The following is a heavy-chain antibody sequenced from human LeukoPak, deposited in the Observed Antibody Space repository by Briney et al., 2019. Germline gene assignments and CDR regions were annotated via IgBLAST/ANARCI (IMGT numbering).Heavy chain of an antibody. V-gene: IGHV4-31*03. CDR2: IYYSGSS. Sequence: SETLSLTCTVSGGSINNGGYYWSWIRQHPGKGLEWIGYIYYSGSSYYNPSLRSRVTISVDTSKNQFSLKLSSVTAADTAVYYCARNVHTYYYDSSGFAPFDYWGQGTLVTVSS. J-gene: IGHJ4*02. D-gene: IGHD3-22*01. CDR1: GGSINNGGYY. CDR3: ARNVHTYYYDSSGFAPFDY.